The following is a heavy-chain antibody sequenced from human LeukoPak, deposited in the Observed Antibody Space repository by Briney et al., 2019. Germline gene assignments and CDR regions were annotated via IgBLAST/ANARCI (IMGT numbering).Heavy chain of an antibody. CDR2: IYYSGST. CDR3: ARAEVLPDFYDTSGGFDY. V-gene: IGHV4-59*01. Sequence: PSETLSLTCTVSGVSISSYYWSWIRQPPGKGLEWIGYIYYSGSTNYNPSLKSRVTISVDTSKNQFSLKLSSVTAADTAVYYCARAEVLPDFYDTSGGFDYWGQGTLVTVSS. J-gene: IGHJ4*02. D-gene: IGHD3-22*01. CDR1: GVSISSYY.